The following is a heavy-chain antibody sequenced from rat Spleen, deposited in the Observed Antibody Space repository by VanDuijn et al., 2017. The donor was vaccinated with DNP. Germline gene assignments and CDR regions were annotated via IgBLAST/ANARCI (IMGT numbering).Heavy chain of an antibody. J-gene: IGHJ3*01. V-gene: IGHV5-25*01. CDR3: ARQGITPFAY. D-gene: IGHD1-4*01. CDR2: ITTGVGST. Sequence: EVQLVESGGGLVQPGRSLKLSCAASGFNFNDYWMGWVRQAPTKGLEWVAYITTGVGSTYYRDSVKGRFTISRDNAKSTLYLQMDSLRSEDTATYYCARQGITPFAYWGQGTLVTVSS. CDR1: GFNFNDYW.